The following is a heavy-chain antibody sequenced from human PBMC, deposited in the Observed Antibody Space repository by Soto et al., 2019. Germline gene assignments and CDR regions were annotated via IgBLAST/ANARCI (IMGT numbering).Heavy chain of an antibody. Sequence: PGGSLRLSCTASEFTFSDYYMNWIRQAPGKGLEWVSYISNTGRTIYYAASVKGRFTISRDNAKNSLYLQMNSLRAEDTAVYYCARDLYDSSGYYYVEAHDFDIWGQGTMVTVSS. CDR2: ISNTGRTI. CDR3: ARDLYDSSGYYYVEAHDFDI. V-gene: IGHV3-11*01. CDR1: EFTFSDYY. D-gene: IGHD3-22*01. J-gene: IGHJ3*02.